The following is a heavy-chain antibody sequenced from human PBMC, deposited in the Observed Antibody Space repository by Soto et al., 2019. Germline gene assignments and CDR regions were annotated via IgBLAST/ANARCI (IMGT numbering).Heavy chain of an antibody. Sequence: SETLSLTCTVSGGSISSYYWSWIRQPPGKGLEWIGYIYYSGSTNYNPSLKSRVTISVDTSKNQFSLKLSSVTAADTAVYYCARPRGRAAAGYFQHWGQGTLVTVSS. D-gene: IGHD6-13*01. CDR1: GGSISSYY. V-gene: IGHV4-59*01. J-gene: IGHJ1*01. CDR3: ARPRGRAAAGYFQH. CDR2: IYYSGST.